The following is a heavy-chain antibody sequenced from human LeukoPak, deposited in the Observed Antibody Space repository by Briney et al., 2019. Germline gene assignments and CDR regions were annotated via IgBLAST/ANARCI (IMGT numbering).Heavy chain of an antibody. J-gene: IGHJ5*02. CDR1: GFTFSSYW. CDR2: IKQDGSEK. V-gene: IGHV3-7*03. CDR3: ARGDPGQRKYYSNWFDP. Sequence: GGSLRLSCAASGFTFSSYWMSWVRQAPGKGLEWVANIKQDGSEKYYVDSVKGRFTISRDNAKNSLYLQMNSLRAEDTAVHYCARGDPGQRKYYSNWFDPWGQGTLVTVSS. D-gene: IGHD3-10*01.